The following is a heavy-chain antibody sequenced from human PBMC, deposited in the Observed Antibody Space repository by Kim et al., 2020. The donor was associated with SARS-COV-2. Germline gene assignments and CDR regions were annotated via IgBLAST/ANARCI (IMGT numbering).Heavy chain of an antibody. D-gene: IGHD6-6*01. V-gene: IGHV3-30-3*01. CDR2: ISYDGSNK. Sequence: GGSLRLSCAASGFTFSSYAMHWVRQAPGKGLEWVAVISYDGSNKYYADSVKGRFTISRDNSKNTLYLQMNSLRAEDTAVYYCARDRGGSIAARTWVPGKYWGQGTLVTVSS. J-gene: IGHJ4*02. CDR1: GFTFSSYA. CDR3: ARDRGGSIAARTWVPGKY.